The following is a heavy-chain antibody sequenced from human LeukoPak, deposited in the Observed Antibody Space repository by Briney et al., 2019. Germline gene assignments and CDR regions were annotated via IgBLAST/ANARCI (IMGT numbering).Heavy chain of an antibody. CDR2: ISSSSSYI. CDR3: AKDSRVRYTYGSIMGY. CDR1: GFTFSSYS. J-gene: IGHJ4*02. D-gene: IGHD5-18*01. Sequence: PGGSLRLSCAASGFTFSSYSMNWVRQAPGKGLEWVSSISSSSSYIYYADSVKGRFTISRDNAKNSLYLQMNSLRAEDTAMFYCAKDSRVRYTYGSIMGYWGQGTLVTVSS. V-gene: IGHV3-21*01.